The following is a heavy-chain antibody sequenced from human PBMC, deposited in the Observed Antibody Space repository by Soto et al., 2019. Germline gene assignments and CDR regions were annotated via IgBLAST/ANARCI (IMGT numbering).Heavy chain of an antibody. Sequence: SETLSLTCAVYGGSFSGYYWSWIRQPPGKGLEWIGEINHSGSTNYNPSLKSRVTISVDTSKNQFSLKLSSVTAADTAVYYCARGPSIAVLWFDPWGQGTLVTVSS. CDR3: ARGPSIAVLWFDP. V-gene: IGHV4-34*01. CDR1: GGSFSGYY. D-gene: IGHD6-6*01. CDR2: INHSGST. J-gene: IGHJ5*02.